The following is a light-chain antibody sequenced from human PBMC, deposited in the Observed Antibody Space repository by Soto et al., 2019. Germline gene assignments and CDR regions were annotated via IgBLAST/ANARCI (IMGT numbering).Light chain of an antibody. CDR3: QYQGT. V-gene: IGKV3-20*01. CDR2: DTS. CDR1: QSVGMRY. Sequence: IVLTQSPGTLSLSPGERATLSFRASQSVGMRYLAWYQQKPCQAPMLLIYDTSERASDIPDRFSGSGSGTDFTLTISILVPEDLAVYYCQYQGTFGGGTKVEIK. J-gene: IGKJ4*01.